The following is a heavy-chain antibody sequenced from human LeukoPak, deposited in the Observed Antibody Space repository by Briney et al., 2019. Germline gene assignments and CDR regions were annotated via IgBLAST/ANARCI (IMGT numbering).Heavy chain of an antibody. CDR1: GGSISSSYYY. J-gene: IGHJ4*02. CDR3: ARLGCSSASCYPGN. D-gene: IGHD2-2*01. Sequence: SETLSLTCTVSGGSISSSYYYWGWVRQPPGKGLEWIGSLYYSGWSTYYDPSLKSRVTISVDTSKNQFSLKLNSVTAADTAVYYCARLGCSSASCYPGNWGQGTLVTVSS. V-gene: IGHV4-39*01. CDR2: LYYSGWST.